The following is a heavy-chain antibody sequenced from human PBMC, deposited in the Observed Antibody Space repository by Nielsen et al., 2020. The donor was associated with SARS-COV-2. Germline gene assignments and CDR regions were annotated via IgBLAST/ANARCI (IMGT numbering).Heavy chain of an antibody. V-gene: IGHV2-70*11. Sequence: SGPTLVKPTQTLTLTCTFSGFSLSTSGMCVSWIRQPPGKALEWLARIDWDDDKYYSTSLKTRLTISKDTSKNQVVLTMTNMDPVDTATYYCARMFLKPDYYYYGMDVWGQGTTVTVSS. CDR1: GFSLSTSGMC. CDR3: ARMFLKPDYYYYGMDV. J-gene: IGHJ6*02. CDR2: IDWDDDK.